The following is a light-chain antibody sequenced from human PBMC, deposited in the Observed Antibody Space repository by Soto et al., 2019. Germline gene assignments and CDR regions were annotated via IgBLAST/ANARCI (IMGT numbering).Light chain of an antibody. J-gene: IGLJ2*01. V-gene: IGLV1-51*01. CDR2: DNQ. Sequence: QSVLTQPPSVSAAPGQKVSISCSGSSSNVGKNFVSWYQHVPGKAPKLLIYDNQKRPSGIPDRFSASKSGTLATLDITGLQTGDEAEYYCGTCASSLSSRVIFGGGTKLTVL. CDR1: SSNVGKNF. CDR3: GTCASSLSSRVI.